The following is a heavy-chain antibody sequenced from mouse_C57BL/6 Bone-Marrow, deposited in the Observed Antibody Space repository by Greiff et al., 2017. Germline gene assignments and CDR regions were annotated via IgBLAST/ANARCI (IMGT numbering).Heavy chain of an antibody. CDR1: GYTFTSYW. J-gene: IGHJ2*01. Sequence: QVQLQQPGAELVRPGSSVKLSCKASGYTFTSYWMHWVKQRPIQGLEWIGNIDPSDSETHYNQKFKDKATLTVDKSSSTAYMQLNSLTSEDSAVYYCATKRTRFYYFDYWGKGTTLTVSS. V-gene: IGHV1-52*01. D-gene: IGHD3-3*01. CDR3: ATKRTRFYYFDY. CDR2: IDPSDSET.